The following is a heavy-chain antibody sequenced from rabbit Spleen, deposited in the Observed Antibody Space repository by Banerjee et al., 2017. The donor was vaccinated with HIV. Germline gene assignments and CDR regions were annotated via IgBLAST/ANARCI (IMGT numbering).Heavy chain of an antibody. CDR2: IDPVFGIT. CDR1: GFTLSSYY. J-gene: IGHJ4*01. Sequence: QLEESAGGLVQPGGSLKLSCKASGFTLSSYYMNWVRQAPGKGLEWIGYIDPVFGITYYANWVNGRFSISRENAQNTVFLQMTSLTDADTATYFCAREASSGWGVVSYYFNLWGPGTLVTVS. V-gene: IGHV1S7*01. CDR3: AREASSGWGVVSYYFNL. D-gene: IGHD4-1*01.